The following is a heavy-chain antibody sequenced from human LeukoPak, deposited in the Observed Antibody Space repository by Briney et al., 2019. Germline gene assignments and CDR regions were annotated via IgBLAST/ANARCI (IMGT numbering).Heavy chain of an antibody. V-gene: IGHV3-15*01. CDR1: GFTVSNAW. Sequence: GGSLRLSCAASGFTVSNAWMSWFRQAPGKGLEWVGRIKSKTDGGTTDYAAPVKGRFTISRDDSKNTLYLQMNSLKTEDTAVYYCTTWVPYSNCRGVDYWGQGTLVTVSS. D-gene: IGHD4-11*01. CDR3: TTWVPYSNCRGVDY. CDR2: IKSKTDGGTT. J-gene: IGHJ4*02.